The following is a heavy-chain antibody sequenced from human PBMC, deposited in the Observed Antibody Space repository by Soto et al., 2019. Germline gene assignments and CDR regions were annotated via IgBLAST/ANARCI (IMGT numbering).Heavy chain of an antibody. D-gene: IGHD6-19*01. CDR2: INPSGGST. CDR3: ARAYSSGWYGVNWFDP. Sequence: ASVKVSCKASGYTFTSYYMHWVRQAPGQGLEWMGIINPSGGSTSYAQKFQGRVTMTRDTSTSTVYMELSSLRSEDTAVYYCARAYSSGWYGVNWFDPWGQGTLVTV. J-gene: IGHJ5*02. V-gene: IGHV1-46*03. CDR1: GYTFTSYY.